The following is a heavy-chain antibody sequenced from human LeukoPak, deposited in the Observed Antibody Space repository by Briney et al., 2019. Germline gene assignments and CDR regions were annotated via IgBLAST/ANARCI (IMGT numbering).Heavy chain of an antibody. V-gene: IGHV3-23*01. CDR3: AKGGGSPGDMEELYFQH. CDR2: ISGSGGST. CDR1: GLTFSSYA. D-gene: IGHD3-10*01. Sequence: PGGSLRLSCAASGLTFSSYAMTWVRQAPGKGLEWVSTISGSGGSTYYADSVKGRFTISRDNSKNTLYLQMDSLRAEDTAVHYCAKGGGSPGDMEELYFQHWGQGTLVTVSS. J-gene: IGHJ1*01.